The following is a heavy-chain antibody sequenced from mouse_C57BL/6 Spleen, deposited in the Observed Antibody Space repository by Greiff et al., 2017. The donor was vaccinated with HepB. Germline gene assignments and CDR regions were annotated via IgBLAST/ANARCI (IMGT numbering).Heavy chain of an antibody. D-gene: IGHD2-2*01. CDR2: ISSGSSTI. J-gene: IGHJ4*01. V-gene: IGHV5-17*01. Sequence: EVQLQESGGGLVKPGGSLKLSCAASGFTFSDYGMHWVRQAPEKGLEWVAYISSGSSTIYYADTVKGRFTISRDNAKNTLFLQMTSLRSEDTAMYYCARGYDVYYYAMDYWGQGTSVTVSS. CDR1: GFTFSDYG. CDR3: ARGYDVYYYAMDY.